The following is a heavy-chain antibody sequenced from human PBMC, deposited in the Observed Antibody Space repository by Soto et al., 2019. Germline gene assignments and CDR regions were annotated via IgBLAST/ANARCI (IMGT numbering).Heavy chain of an antibody. CDR3: ARTRNGGVADSFDS. D-gene: IGHD3-3*01. CDR1: GFTFSRHS. CDR2: ISRDGSYI. V-gene: IGHV3-30*04. J-gene: IGHJ5*01. Sequence: SVRLSCAASGFTFSRHSIHWVLLTPGRGLEWVLAISRDGSYIYYTDSVKGRFTVSRDNSKNTVFVQMNRLIPDDTALYFCARTRNGGVADSFDSWGQGTRVTVSS.